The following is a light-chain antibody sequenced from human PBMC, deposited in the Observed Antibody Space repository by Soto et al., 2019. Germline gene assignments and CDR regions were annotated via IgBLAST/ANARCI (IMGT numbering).Light chain of an antibody. Sequence: DIHSTHSPSTLSASFGDRVTITWRASESISSWLAWYQQKPGKAPKLLIYDASSLESGVPSRFSGSGSGTEFSLTISSLQPDDFASYYCQQYKSYPWTFGQGTKV. CDR3: QQYKSYPWT. CDR2: DAS. CDR1: ESISSW. J-gene: IGKJ1*01. V-gene: IGKV1-5*01.